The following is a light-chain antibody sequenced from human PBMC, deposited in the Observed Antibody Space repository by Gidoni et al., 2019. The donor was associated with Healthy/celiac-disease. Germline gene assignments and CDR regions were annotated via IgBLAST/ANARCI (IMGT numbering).Light chain of an antibody. V-gene: IGKV1-39*01. CDR3: QQSYSTLWT. J-gene: IGKJ1*01. Sequence: DIQMTQSPSSLSASVGDRVTITCRASQSISSDLNWYQQKPGQAPKLLIYAASSLQSGVPSRFSGSGSGTDFTLTISSLQPEDFATYYCQQSYSTLWTFGQGTKVEIK. CDR1: QSISSD. CDR2: AAS.